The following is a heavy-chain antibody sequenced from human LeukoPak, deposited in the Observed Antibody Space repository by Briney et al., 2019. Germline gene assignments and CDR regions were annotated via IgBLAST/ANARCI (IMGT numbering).Heavy chain of an antibody. J-gene: IGHJ6*03. CDR3: AHTRVFCSSTSCSTSLYYYYYMDV. Sequence: SETLSLTCTVSVRSISSYYWSWIRQPPGKGLEWIGYIYTSGGTNFHLSLKSRVTISVDTSKNQFSLKLSSVTAADTAVYYCAHTRVFCSSTSCSTSLYYYYYMDVWGKGTTVTVSS. CDR1: VRSISSYY. CDR2: IYTSGGT. D-gene: IGHD2-2*01. V-gene: IGHV4-4*09.